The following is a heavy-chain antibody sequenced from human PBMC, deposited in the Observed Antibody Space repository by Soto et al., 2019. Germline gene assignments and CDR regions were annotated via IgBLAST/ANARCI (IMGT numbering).Heavy chain of an antibody. V-gene: IGHV3-30*18. CDR1: GFTFSSYG. CDR3: AKDRRYIYGNMDN. Sequence: QVQLVESGGGVVQPGRSLRLSCATSGFTFSSYGMHWVRQAPGKGLEWGAVISYDGSNKYYADSVKGRFTISRDNSKNTLYLQMNSLRAEDTAVYYCAKDRRYIYGNMDNWGQGTLVTVSS. D-gene: IGHD5-18*01. J-gene: IGHJ4*02. CDR2: ISYDGSNK.